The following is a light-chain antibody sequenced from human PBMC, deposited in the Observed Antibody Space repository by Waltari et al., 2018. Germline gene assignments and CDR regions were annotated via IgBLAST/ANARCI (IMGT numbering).Light chain of an antibody. CDR2: DVS. V-gene: IGLV2-11*01. CDR3: CSYAGSYTLGV. J-gene: IGLJ1*01. Sequence: QSALTQPRSVSGSPGQSVTISCTGTSSDGGGYNYVSWYQQHPGKAPKLMIYDVSKRPSGVSDRFSGSKSGNTASLTISGLQAEDEADYYCCSYAGSYTLGVFGTGTKVTVL. CDR1: SSDGGGYNY.